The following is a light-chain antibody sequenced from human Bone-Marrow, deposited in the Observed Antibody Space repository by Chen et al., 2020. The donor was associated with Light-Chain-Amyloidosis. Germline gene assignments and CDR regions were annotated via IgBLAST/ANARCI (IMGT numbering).Light chain of an antibody. Sequence: QSVLTQPPSASGTPGQMVTISCSGSSSNIGSNTVNWYQQHPGTAPKLLIYSNNQRPSGVPDRFSGSKSGTSASLAISGLQSEDEADYYCAAWDDSLNGVVFGGGTKLTVL. CDR3: AAWDDSLNGVV. CDR2: SNN. CDR1: SSNIGSNT. V-gene: IGLV1-44*01. J-gene: IGLJ2*01.